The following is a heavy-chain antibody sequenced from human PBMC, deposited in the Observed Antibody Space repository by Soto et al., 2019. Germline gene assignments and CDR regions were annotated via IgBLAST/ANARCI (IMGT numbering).Heavy chain of an antibody. CDR3: ARQKMDGDYDY. CDR2: IYYSGST. V-gene: IGHV4-59*01. CDR1: GGSISSYY. J-gene: IGHJ4*02. Sequence: QVQLQESGPGLVKPSETLSLTCTVSGGSISSYYWSWIRQPPGKGLEWIGYIYYSGSTNYNPSLKSRVTISVDTSKNQFSLKLSSVTAADTAVYYCARQKMDGDYDYWGQGTLVTVSS. D-gene: IGHD4-17*01.